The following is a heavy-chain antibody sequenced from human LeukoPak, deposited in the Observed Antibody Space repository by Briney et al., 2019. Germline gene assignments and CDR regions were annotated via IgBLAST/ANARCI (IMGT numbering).Heavy chain of an antibody. CDR2: INQDGSDK. Sequence: GGSLRLSCVASEFTFSTYWMSCVRQAPGKGLEWVANINQDGSDKNYVDSVKGRLTISRDNAKKSLYLQMNSLRVEDTAVYYCASDPFTISAYDAFNIWGQGTVVTVSS. CDR3: ASDPFTISAYDAFNI. V-gene: IGHV3-7*01. J-gene: IGHJ3*02. CDR1: EFTFSTYW. D-gene: IGHD3-3*02.